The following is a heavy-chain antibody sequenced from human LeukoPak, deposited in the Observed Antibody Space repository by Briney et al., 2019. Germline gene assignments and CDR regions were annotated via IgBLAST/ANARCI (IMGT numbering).Heavy chain of an antibody. CDR3: ARAMVGPTMNWLDP. J-gene: IGHJ5*02. D-gene: IGHD1-26*01. Sequence: SETLSLTCTVSGGSISSYYWSWIRQPAGKGLEWIGRIYTSGSTNYNPSLKSRVTMSVATSKNQFSLKLSSVTVADTAVYYCARAMVGPTMNWLDPWGQGPLVPVSS. CDR2: IYTSGST. CDR1: GGSISSYY. V-gene: IGHV4-4*07.